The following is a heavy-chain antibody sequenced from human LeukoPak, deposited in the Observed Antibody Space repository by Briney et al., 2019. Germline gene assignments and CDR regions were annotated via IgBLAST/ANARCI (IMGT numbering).Heavy chain of an antibody. Sequence: GGSLKLSCAASGFSFSSSGMHWVRQAPGKGPEWVAFTRFDDSYKAYGDSVKGRFTISRDNSKNTLYLQMDSLRSDDTAVYYCAKSSAGITWFDPWGQGTLVTVSS. CDR2: TRFDDSYK. CDR1: GFSFSSSG. V-gene: IGHV3-30*02. J-gene: IGHJ5*02. CDR3: AKSSAGITWFDP. D-gene: IGHD1-1*01.